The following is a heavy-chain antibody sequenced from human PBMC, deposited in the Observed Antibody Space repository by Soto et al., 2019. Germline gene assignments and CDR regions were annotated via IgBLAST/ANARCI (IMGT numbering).Heavy chain of an antibody. J-gene: IGHJ4*02. CDR1: GYTFISYG. CDR2: ISAFNGNT. Sequence: QVQLVQTGHEVKKPGASVKVSCMASGYTFISYGISWVRPAPGQGLEWMGRISAFNGNTNYAQKVQGRVTMTTDTFTSTAYMELRSLSSADTYVYLCAKEATAVALDYWGQGTLVSVSS. D-gene: IGHD5-18*01. V-gene: IGHV1-18*01. CDR3: AKEATAVALDY.